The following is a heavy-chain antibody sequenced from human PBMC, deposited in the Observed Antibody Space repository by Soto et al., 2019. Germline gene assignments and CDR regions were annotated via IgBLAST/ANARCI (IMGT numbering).Heavy chain of an antibody. CDR2: IKEDGSEK. J-gene: IGHJ6*02. CDR3: ARGAGGWNHYYGMDV. V-gene: IGHV3-7*03. D-gene: IGHD1-1*01. Sequence: GWSLRLSCVSSVFPFSNYWMNWVRQTPDRGLEWVAIIKEDGSEKYFADSVRGRFTISRDNAANSVFLHMNSLRAEDTALYHCARGAGGWNHYYGMDVWGQGTTVTVSS. CDR1: VFPFSNYW.